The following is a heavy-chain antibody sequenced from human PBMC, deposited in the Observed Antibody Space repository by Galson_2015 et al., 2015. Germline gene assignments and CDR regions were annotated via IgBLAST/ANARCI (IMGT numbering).Heavy chain of an antibody. CDR2: MTYDGINI. V-gene: IGHV3-30*03. D-gene: IGHD3-10*01. J-gene: IGHJ4*02. CDR3: ATVMVRGLTTPFDY. CDR1: GYTFSTYG. Sequence: SLRLSCAASGYTFSTYGMHWVRQAPGKGLEWVAVMTYDGINIYYADSVKGRFTISRDNSKNTLYLQMNGLRVEDTAVYYCATVMVRGLTTPFDYWGQGTRVTVSS.